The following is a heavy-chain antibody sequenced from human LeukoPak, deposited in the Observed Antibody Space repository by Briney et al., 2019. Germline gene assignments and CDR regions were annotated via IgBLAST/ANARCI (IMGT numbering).Heavy chain of an antibody. CDR3: ARVVTGTTVDY. D-gene: IGHD1-20*01. V-gene: IGHV3-30*19. CDR2: ISYDGSNK. J-gene: IGHJ4*02. Sequence: GGSLRLSCAASGFTFSSYGMHWVRQAPGKGLEWVAVISYDGSNKYYADSVKGRFTISRDNSKNTLYLQMNSLRAEDTAVYYCARVVTGTTVDYWGQGTLVTVSS. CDR1: GFTFSSYG.